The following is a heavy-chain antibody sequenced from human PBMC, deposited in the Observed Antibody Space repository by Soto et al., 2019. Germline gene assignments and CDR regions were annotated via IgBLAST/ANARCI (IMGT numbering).Heavy chain of an antibody. Sequence: PSETLSLTCGVYGGSFSGYYWSWIRQPPGKGLEWIGEIYHSGSTYYNPSLKSRVTLSVDTSRKQFYLKLRSVTAADTAVYYCARGMAEEQIFYYFDYWGQGALVTVSS. J-gene: IGHJ4*02. D-gene: IGHD3-9*01. CDR2: IYHSGST. CDR1: GGSFSGYY. V-gene: IGHV4-34*01. CDR3: ARGMAEEQIFYYFDY.